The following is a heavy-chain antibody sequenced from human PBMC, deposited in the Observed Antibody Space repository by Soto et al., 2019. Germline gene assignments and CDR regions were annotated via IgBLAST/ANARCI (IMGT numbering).Heavy chain of an antibody. J-gene: IGHJ4*02. D-gene: IGHD1-1*01. CDR3: AHIRVETTGTFDY. Sequence: QITLKESGPTLVKPTQTLTLTCTLSGFSVSASGVGVGWIRQPPGKALEWLALNYWDDDKRSSPSLKSRLTITQDTSKHQVVVRMTNMDPVDTATYYFAHIRVETTGTFDYWGQGILVSVSS. CDR2: NYWDDDK. V-gene: IGHV2-5*02. CDR1: GFSVSASGVG.